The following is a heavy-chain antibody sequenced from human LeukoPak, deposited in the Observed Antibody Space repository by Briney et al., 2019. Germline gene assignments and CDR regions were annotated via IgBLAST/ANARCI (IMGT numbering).Heavy chain of an antibody. V-gene: IGHV1-18*01. CDR2: ISAYNGNT. CDR3: ARDGRIGNWNAFGY. CDR1: GYTFTSYG. J-gene: IGHJ4*02. D-gene: IGHD1-20*01. Sequence: ASVKVSCKASGYTFTSYGISWVRQAPGQGLEWMGWISAYNGNTNYAQKLQGRVTITTDTSTSTAYMELRSLRSDDTAVYYCARDGRIGNWNAFGYWGQGTLVTVSS.